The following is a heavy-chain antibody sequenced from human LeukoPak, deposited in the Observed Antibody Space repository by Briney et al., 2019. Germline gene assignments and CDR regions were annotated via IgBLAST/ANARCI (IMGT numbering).Heavy chain of an antibody. CDR2: FDPEDGET. J-gene: IGHJ4*02. CDR1: GYTLTELS. CDR3: ASYYDFWSGFSY. V-gene: IGHV1-24*01. D-gene: IGHD3-3*01. Sequence: GASVKVSCKVSGYTLTELSMHWVRQAPGKGLEWMGGFDPEDGETIYAQKFQGRVTMTEDTSTDTAYMELSSLRSEDTAVYYCASYYDFWSGFSYWGQGTLVTVS.